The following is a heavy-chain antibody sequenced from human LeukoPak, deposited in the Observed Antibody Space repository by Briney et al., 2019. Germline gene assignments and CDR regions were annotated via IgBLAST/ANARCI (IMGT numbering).Heavy chain of an antibody. J-gene: IGHJ6*02. V-gene: IGHV4-59*01. CDR3: ARENRAYCGGDCYYRYYYGMDV. D-gene: IGHD2-21*02. CDR1: GGSISSYY. CDR2: IYYSGST. Sequence: SETLSLTCTVSGGSISSYYWSWIRQPPGKGLEWIGYIYYSGSTNYNPSLKSRVTISVDTSKNQFSLKLSSVTAADTAVYYCARENRAYCGGDCYYRYYYGMDVWGQGTTVTVSS.